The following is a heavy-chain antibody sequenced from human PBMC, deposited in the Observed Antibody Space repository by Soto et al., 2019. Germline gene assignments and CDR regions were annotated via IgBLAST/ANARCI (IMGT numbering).Heavy chain of an antibody. V-gene: IGHV3-30*02. Sequence: GGSLRLSCGASGFTFSSYGMHWVRQAPGKGLEWVAVIWYDGSNKYYADSVKGRFTISRDNSKNTLYLQMNSLRGEDTAVYSCAKDNGSGCDWLRVGDAPDIWGHGTMVTVSS. D-gene: IGHD5-12*01. J-gene: IGHJ3*02. CDR2: IWYDGSNK. CDR3: AKDNGSGCDWLRVGDAPDI. CDR1: GFTFSSYG.